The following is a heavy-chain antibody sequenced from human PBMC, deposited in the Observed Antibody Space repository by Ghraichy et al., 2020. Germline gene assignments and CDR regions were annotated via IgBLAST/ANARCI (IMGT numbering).Heavy chain of an antibody. CDR3: ARGDSSSWNWYFDL. D-gene: IGHD6-13*01. J-gene: IGHJ2*01. V-gene: IGHV1-2*02. Sequence: ASVKVSCKASGYTFTGYYMHWLRQAPGQGLEWMGWINPNSGGTNYAQKFQGRVTMTRDTSISTAYMELSRLRSDDTAVYYCARGDSSSWNWYFDLWGRGTLVTVSS. CDR2: INPNSGGT. CDR1: GYTFTGYY.